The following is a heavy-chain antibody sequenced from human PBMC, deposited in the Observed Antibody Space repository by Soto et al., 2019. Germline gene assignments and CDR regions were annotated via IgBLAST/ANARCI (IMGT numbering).Heavy chain of an antibody. V-gene: IGHV3-23*01. J-gene: IGHJ5*02. CDR1: GFTFSSYA. CDR2: ISGSGGST. D-gene: IGHD2-2*01. CDR3: ARVCSSTSCYSLPTGP. Sequence: GGSLRLSCAASGFTFSSYAMSWVRQAPGKGLEWVSAISGSGGSTYYADSVKGRFTISRDNSKNTLYLQMNSLRAEDTAVYYCARVCSSTSCYSLPTGPWGKGTLVTVSS.